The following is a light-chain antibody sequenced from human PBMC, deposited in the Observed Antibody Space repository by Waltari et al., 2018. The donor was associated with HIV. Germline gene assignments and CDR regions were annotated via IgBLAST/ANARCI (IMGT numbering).Light chain of an antibody. CDR1: QGINNY. J-gene: IGKJ5*01. Sequence: DIQMTQSPSSVSASVGDRVTITCRASQGINNYLAWFQQTPGKAPKLQLYAASSLQSGLPTRFSGSASGTDFTLILSSRQPEDFATYYCQQGNSFPITFGQGTRLEIK. CDR3: QQGNSFPIT. CDR2: AAS. V-gene: IGKV1-12*01.